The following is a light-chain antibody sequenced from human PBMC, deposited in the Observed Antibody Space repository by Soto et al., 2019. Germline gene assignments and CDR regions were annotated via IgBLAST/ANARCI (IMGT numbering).Light chain of an antibody. CDR1: QSPVYSDGNTY. V-gene: IGKV2-30*01. CDR2: DAS. CDR3: QQRIDWPLT. J-gene: IGKJ4*01. Sequence: DVVMTQSPLSLPVTLGQPASISCRSSQSPVYSDGNTYLNWFQQTPGQAPRLXIYDASTRATGIPARFSGSGSGTDFTLTISSLEPEDFAVYYCQQRIDWPLTFSGGTKVDIK.